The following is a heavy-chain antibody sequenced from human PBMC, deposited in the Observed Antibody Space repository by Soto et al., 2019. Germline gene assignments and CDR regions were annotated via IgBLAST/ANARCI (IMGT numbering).Heavy chain of an antibody. CDR3: ARVLNYYGSGSYYPFDP. D-gene: IGHD3-10*01. Sequence: SETLSLTCTVSGGSISSGDYYWSWIRQPPGKGLEWIGYIYYSGSTYYNPSLKSRVTISVDTSKNQFSLKLSSVTAADTAVYYCARVLNYYGSGSYYPFDPWGQGTLVTVSS. CDR1: GGSISSGDYY. CDR2: IYYSGST. V-gene: IGHV4-30-4*01. J-gene: IGHJ5*02.